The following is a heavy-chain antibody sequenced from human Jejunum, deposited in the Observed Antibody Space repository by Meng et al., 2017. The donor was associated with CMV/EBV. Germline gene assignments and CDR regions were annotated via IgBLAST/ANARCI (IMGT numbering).Heavy chain of an antibody. J-gene: IGHJ4*02. V-gene: IGHV1-18*01. Sequence: QAQLVQSGGEVKKPGASVKVSCKASGYTFTNYGITWVRQAPGQGLEWMGWINAYNGDTNYAQTLQGRVTMTADTSTSTAYMELRSLTSDDTAVYYCARDLWPHIVVVTAPSEFWGQGTLVTVSS. CDR1: GYTFTNYG. D-gene: IGHD2-21*02. CDR3: ARDLWPHIVVVTAPSEF. CDR2: INAYNGDT.